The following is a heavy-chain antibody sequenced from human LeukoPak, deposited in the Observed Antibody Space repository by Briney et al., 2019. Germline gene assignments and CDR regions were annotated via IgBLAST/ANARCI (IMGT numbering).Heavy chain of an antibody. J-gene: IGHJ4*02. CDR1: GGSVSSGAYY. CDR2: FHYSGSS. V-gene: IGHV4-31*03. Sequence: SETLSLTCTVSGGSVSSGAYYWSWIRQHPGKALEWIGYFHYSGSSHYNPSLKSRITISVDTSKNQFSLKLSSVTAADTAVYYCASRGEGDWNESDFDYWGQGTLVTVSS. D-gene: IGHD1-1*01. CDR3: ASRGEGDWNESDFDY.